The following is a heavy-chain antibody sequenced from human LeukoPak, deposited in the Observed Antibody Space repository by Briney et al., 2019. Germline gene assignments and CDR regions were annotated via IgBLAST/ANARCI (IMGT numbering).Heavy chain of an antibody. V-gene: IGHV1-69*13. CDR3: ARLAGIAAAGTMGDY. J-gene: IGHJ4*02. CDR1: GGTFSSYA. D-gene: IGHD6-13*01. CDR2: IIPIFGTA. Sequence: SVKVSCKASGGTFSSYAISWVRQAPGQGLEWMGGIIPIFGTANYAQKFQGRVTITADESTSTAYMELSSLRSDDTAVYYCARLAGIAAAGTMGDYWGQGTLVTVSS.